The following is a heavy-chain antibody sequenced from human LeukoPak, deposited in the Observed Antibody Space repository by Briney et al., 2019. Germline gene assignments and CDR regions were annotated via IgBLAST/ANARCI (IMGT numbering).Heavy chain of an antibody. CDR2: INPNSGGT. D-gene: IGHD5-18*01. Sequence: ASVKVSCKASGYTFTSYGISWVRQAPGQGLEWMGWINPNSGGTNYAQKFQGWVTMTRDTSISTAYMELSRLRSDDTAVYYCARGWPDTAWFDYWGQGTLVTVSS. CDR1: GYTFTSYG. CDR3: ARGWPDTAWFDY. J-gene: IGHJ4*02. V-gene: IGHV1-2*04.